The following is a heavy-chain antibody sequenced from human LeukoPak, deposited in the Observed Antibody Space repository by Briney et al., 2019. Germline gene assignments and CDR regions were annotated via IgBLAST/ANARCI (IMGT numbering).Heavy chain of an antibody. V-gene: IGHV3-23*01. D-gene: IGHD2-2*01. CDR1: GFTFSSYA. J-gene: IGHJ4*02. CDR2: ISGSGAST. Sequence: PGGSLRLSCAASGFTFSSYAMNWARQAPGKELEWVSAISGSGASTYYADSVKGRFTISRDNSKNTLYLQMNSLRAEDTAIYYCAKAALRYQLLSSLDYWGQGTLVTVSS. CDR3: AKAALRYQLLSSLDY.